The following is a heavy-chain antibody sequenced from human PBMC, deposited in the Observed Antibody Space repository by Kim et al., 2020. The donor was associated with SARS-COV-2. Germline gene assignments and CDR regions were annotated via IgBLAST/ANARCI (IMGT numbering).Heavy chain of an antibody. CDR2: ISGSGGST. CDR1: GFTFSSYA. D-gene: IGHD6-13*01. Sequence: GGSLRLSCAASGFTFSSYAMSWVRQAPGKGLEWVSAISGSGGSTYYADSVKGRFTISRDNSKNTLYPQMNSLRAEDTAVYYCAKDLSDGIAAADDAFDIWGQGTIVTVSS. J-gene: IGHJ3*02. CDR3: AKDLSDGIAAADDAFDI. V-gene: IGHV3-23*01.